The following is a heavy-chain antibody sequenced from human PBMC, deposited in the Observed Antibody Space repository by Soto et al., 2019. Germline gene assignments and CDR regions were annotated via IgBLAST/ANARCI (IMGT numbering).Heavy chain of an antibody. V-gene: IGHV1-2*04. CDR1: GYTFTGYY. CDR2: INPNSGGT. CDR3: AREYSSSSTSSRPYYYYYYYMDV. Sequence: QEKLVQSGAEVKKHGASVKDSCKASGYTFTGYYMHWVRQAPGQGLEWMGWINPNSGGTNYAQKFQGWVTMTRDTSISTAYMELSRLSSDDTAVYYCAREYSSSSTSSRPYYYYYYYMDVWGKGTTVTVSS. D-gene: IGHD6-6*01. J-gene: IGHJ6*03.